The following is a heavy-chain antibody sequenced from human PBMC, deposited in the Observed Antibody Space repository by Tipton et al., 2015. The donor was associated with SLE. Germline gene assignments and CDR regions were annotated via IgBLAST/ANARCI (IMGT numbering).Heavy chain of an antibody. V-gene: IGHV4-4*02. J-gene: IGHJ5*02. CDR1: GGSISSSNW. CDR2: IYHSGST. Sequence: TLSLTCAVSGGSISSSNWWSWVRQPPGKGLEWIGEIYHSGSTNYNPSLKSRVTISVDKSKNQVSLKLSSVTAADTAVYYCPIYYHDSTGLHWFDPWGLGALVTVSS. CDR3: PIYYHDSTGLHWFDP. D-gene: IGHD3-22*01.